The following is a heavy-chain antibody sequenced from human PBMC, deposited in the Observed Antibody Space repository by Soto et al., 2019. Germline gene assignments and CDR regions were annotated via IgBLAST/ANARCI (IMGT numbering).Heavy chain of an antibody. CDR3: ARGVVATADSPHHGLDV. V-gene: IGHV4-30-4*01. Sequence: PSETLSLTCTVSGGSISSDDYYWSWIRQPPGKGLEWVGYIYYSGSTYYYPSLKSRVTLSLDTSKTQFSLNLSSVTAADTAVYYCARGVVATADSPHHGLDVWGQGTTVTVSS. CDR1: GGSISSDDYY. D-gene: IGHD2-2*01. CDR2: IYYSGST. J-gene: IGHJ6*02.